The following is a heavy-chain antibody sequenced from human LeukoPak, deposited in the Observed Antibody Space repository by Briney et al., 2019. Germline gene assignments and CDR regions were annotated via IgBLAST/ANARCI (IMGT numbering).Heavy chain of an antibody. CDR3: AKDRGSSGYYDY. Sequence: GSLRLSCAASGFTFSSYAMSWVRQAPGKGLEWVSVISGSGGSTYYADSVKGRFTISRDNSKNTLYLQMNSLRAEDTAVYYCAKDRGSSGYYDYWGQGTLVTVSS. V-gene: IGHV3-23*01. D-gene: IGHD3-22*01. CDR1: GFTFSSYA. J-gene: IGHJ4*02. CDR2: ISGSGGST.